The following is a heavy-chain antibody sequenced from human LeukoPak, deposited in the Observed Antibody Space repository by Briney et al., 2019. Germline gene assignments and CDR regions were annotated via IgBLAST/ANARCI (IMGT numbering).Heavy chain of an antibody. Sequence: PSEPLSLTCTVSGGSISSSSYYWGWIRQPPGKGLEWIGSIYYSGSTYYNPSLKSRVTISVDTSKNQFSLKLSSVTAADTAVYYCARHGHYDILTPFDYWGQGTLVTVSS. CDR2: IYYSGST. CDR3: ARHGHYDILTPFDY. V-gene: IGHV4-39*01. D-gene: IGHD3-9*01. CDR1: GGSISSSSYY. J-gene: IGHJ4*02.